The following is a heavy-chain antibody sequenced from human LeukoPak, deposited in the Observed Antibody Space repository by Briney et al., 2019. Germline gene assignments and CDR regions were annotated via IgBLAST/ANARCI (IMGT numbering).Heavy chain of an antibody. Sequence: PGGSLRHSCAASGFIFSNNGMHWVRQAPGKGLELVALIRYDGSNKYYADSVKGRFTISRDNSKNTLYLQMNGLRAEDSAVYYCAKDPTSSYYDSSGYCDYWGQGTLVTVSS. CDR3: AKDPTSSYYDSSGYCDY. D-gene: IGHD3-22*01. J-gene: IGHJ4*02. CDR1: GFIFSNNG. CDR2: IRYDGSNK. V-gene: IGHV3-30*02.